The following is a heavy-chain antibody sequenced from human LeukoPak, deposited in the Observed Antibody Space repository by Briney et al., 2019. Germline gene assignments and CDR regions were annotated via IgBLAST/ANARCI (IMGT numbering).Heavy chain of an antibody. V-gene: IGHV4-39*01. CDR3: ARHPLKAYVSDWFDP. D-gene: IGHD3-10*02. J-gene: IGHJ5*02. CDR2: IFYSGST. CDR1: GGSISSRSYY. Sequence: PSETLSLTCTVSGGSISSRSYYWGWLRQPPGKGLEWIASIFYSGSTNHNPSLKSRVTISVDTSKGQFSLKLSSVTAADTAVYFCARHPLKAYVSDWFDPWGQGTLVTVSS.